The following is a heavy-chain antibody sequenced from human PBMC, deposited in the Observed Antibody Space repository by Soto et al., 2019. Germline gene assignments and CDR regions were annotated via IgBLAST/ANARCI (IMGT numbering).Heavy chain of an antibody. Sequence: WGSLRLSCAASGVTISSYWMHRVLQAPGKGLVWVSRINSDGSSTSYADSVKGRFTISRDNAKNTLYLQMNSLRAEDTAVYYCARSVNYDFWSGYKNYGMDVWGQGTTVTVSS. CDR3: ARSVNYDFWSGYKNYGMDV. V-gene: IGHV3-74*01. CDR1: GVTISSYW. D-gene: IGHD3-3*01. J-gene: IGHJ6*02. CDR2: INSDGSST.